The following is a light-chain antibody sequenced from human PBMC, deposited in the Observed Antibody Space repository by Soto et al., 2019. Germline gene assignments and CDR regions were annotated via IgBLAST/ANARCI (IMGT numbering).Light chain of an antibody. J-gene: IGKJ2*03. CDR1: QSVSSNY. Sequence: EIVLTQSPGTLSLSPGERVTLSCRASQSVSSNYLAWYQQKPGQAPRLLIYATSSRATGIPARFSGSGSGTDSTLTINRLEPEDFSVYYCQQYRNSPRYSFGQGTRLEIK. V-gene: IGKV3-20*01. CDR2: ATS. CDR3: QQYRNSPRYS.